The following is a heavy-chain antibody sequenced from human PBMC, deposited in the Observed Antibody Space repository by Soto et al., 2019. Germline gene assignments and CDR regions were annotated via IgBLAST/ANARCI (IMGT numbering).Heavy chain of an antibody. Sequence: QVQLVQSGAEVKKPGSSVKVSCKASGGTFSSYTISWVRQAPGQGLEWMGRIIPILGIANYAQKFQGRVTITADKSTSTAYMELSSLRSEDTAVYYCARAKCSSTSCYLRYGMDVWGQGTTVTVSS. J-gene: IGHJ6*02. D-gene: IGHD2-2*01. CDR2: IIPILGIA. V-gene: IGHV1-69*02. CDR1: GGTFSSYT. CDR3: ARAKCSSTSCYLRYGMDV.